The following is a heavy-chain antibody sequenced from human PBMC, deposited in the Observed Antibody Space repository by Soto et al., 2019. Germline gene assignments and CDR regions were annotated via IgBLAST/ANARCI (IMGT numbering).Heavy chain of an antibody. V-gene: IGHV1-18*04. Sequence: ASVKVSCKASGYRFTSYGISWVRQAPGQGLEWMAWINPYNDNTNYAQKLQGRVTVTTDTSTSTAYMELRSLRSDDTAVYYCVRDLGIAAPGTLGYYYGMDVWGQGTKVTVSS. J-gene: IGHJ6*02. D-gene: IGHD6-13*01. CDR2: INPYNDNT. CDR1: GYRFTSYG. CDR3: VRDLGIAAPGTLGYYYGMDV.